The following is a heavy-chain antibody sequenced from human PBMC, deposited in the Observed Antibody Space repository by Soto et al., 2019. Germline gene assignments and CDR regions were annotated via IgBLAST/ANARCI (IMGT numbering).Heavy chain of an antibody. J-gene: IGHJ4*02. CDR2: IIPMFAAT. Sequence: QVQLAQSGAEVRSPGSSVKVSCRASGGSFSDSAFSWLRQAPGQGLEWVGGIIPMFAATKYAQRFQGRGTITPDADTRPVNVALSSLTSDASAVYFCARGGIVAVPAALSSYDDYTHYRFDSWGQGTLVSVS. CDR1: GGSFSDSA. V-gene: IGHV1-69*01. CDR3: ARGGIVAVPAALSSYDDYTHYRFDS. D-gene: IGHD4-4*01.